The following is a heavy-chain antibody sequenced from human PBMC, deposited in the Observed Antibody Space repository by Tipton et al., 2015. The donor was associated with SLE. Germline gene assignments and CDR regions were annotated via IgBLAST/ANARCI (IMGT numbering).Heavy chain of an antibody. CDR3: AKWALKSFSFFDY. V-gene: IGHV3-23*03. CDR2: IYGDGTTT. D-gene: IGHD1-26*01. Sequence: SLRLSCAASGFTFSYYAMSWVRQAPGEGLEWVSVIYGDGTTTFYADSVKGRFTISRDNSKNTLYLQMNSLRAEDTAIYYCAKWALKSFSFFDYRGQGTLVTVSS. CDR1: GFTFSYYA. J-gene: IGHJ4*02.